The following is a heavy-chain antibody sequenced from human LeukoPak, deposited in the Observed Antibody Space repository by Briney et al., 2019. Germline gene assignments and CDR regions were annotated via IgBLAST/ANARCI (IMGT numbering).Heavy chain of an antibody. Sequence: SQTLSLTCAVSGGSISSGGYSWSWIRQPPGKGLEWIGYIYHSGSTYYNPSLKSRVTISVDRSKNRFSLKLSSVTAADTAVYYCATSGGSDYYYGMDVWGQGTTVTVSS. V-gene: IGHV4-30-2*01. CDR2: IYHSGST. D-gene: IGHD4-23*01. J-gene: IGHJ6*02. CDR3: ATSGGSDYYYGMDV. CDR1: GGSISSGGYS.